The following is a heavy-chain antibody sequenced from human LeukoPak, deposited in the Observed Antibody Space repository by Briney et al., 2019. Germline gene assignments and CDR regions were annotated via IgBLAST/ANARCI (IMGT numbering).Heavy chain of an antibody. CDR1: GGPISSSSYY. CDR3: ARRRTCCSSTTCYGGFDP. CDR2: IYYSGST. J-gene: IGHJ5*02. V-gene: IGHV4-39*01. D-gene: IGHD2-2*01. Sequence: SETLSLTCTVSGGPISSSSYYWDWIRQPPGKGLEWIGSIYYSGSTYYNPSVKSRVTISVDTSKNQFSPKLSSVTAADTAVYYCARRRTCCSSTTCYGGFDPWGQGTLVTVSS.